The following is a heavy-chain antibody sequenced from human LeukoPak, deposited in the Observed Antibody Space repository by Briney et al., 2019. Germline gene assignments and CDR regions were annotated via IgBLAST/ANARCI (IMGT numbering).Heavy chain of an antibody. CDR3: ADGGRDFWSGYSTYYFDY. Sequence: GGSLRLSCAASGFTFSSYSMNWVRQAPGKGLEWVSSISSSSSYIYYADSVKGRFTISRDNAKNSLCLQMNSLRAEDTAVYYCADGGRDFWSGYSTYYFDYWGQGTLVTVSS. J-gene: IGHJ4*02. D-gene: IGHD3-3*01. V-gene: IGHV3-21*01. CDR1: GFTFSSYS. CDR2: ISSSSSYI.